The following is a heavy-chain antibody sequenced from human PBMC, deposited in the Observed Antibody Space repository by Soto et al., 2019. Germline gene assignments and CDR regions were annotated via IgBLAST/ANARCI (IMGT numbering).Heavy chain of an antibody. CDR3: ARKGAAASYAHYYMDV. CDR1: GGSISPYY. V-gene: IGHV4-59*01. Sequence: QVPLQESGPGLMKPSETLSLTCTVSGGSISPYYWSWIRQPPGKGLEWIGYVYYSGNTNYNPSLESRVTISVDTSRNRFSLNLTSATAADTAVYYCARKGAAASYAHYYMDVWGRGTAVTVSS. J-gene: IGHJ6*03. CDR2: VYYSGNT. D-gene: IGHD6-13*01.